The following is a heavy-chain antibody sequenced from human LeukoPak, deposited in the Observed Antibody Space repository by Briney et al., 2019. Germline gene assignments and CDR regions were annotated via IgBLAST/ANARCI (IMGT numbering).Heavy chain of an antibody. CDR1: GGTFSSYA. Sequence: SVKVSCKASGGTFSSYAISWVRQAPGQGLEWMGGIIPIFGTANYAQKFQGRVTITADESTSTAYMELSSLRSEDTAVYYCARRDYDFWSGYYTGMGYYMDVWGKGATVTVSS. D-gene: IGHD3-3*01. CDR2: IIPIFGTA. CDR3: ARRDYDFWSGYYTGMGYYMDV. J-gene: IGHJ6*03. V-gene: IGHV1-69*13.